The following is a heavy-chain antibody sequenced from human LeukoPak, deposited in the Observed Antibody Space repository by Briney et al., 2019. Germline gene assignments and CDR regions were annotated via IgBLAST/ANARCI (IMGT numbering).Heavy chain of an antibody. CDR1: GYTFTDYY. Sequence: GASVKVSCKASGYTFTDYYMHWVRLAPGQGLEWMGWINPNNGGTKYAQKLQGWVTMTRDTSIGTAYMEVSSLRSDDTAVYYCARGLAAAGAHDAFDIWGQGTMVAVSS. CDR3: ARGLAAAGAHDAFDI. D-gene: IGHD6-13*01. J-gene: IGHJ3*02. V-gene: IGHV1-2*04. CDR2: INPNNGGT.